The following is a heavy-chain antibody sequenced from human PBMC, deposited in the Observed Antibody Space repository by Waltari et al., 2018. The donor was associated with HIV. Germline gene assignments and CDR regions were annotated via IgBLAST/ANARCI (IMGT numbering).Heavy chain of an antibody. Sequence: QVQLQQWGAGLLKPSETLSLTCAVYGGSFSGYYWSWIRQPPGKGLEWIGEINHSGSTNYNPSLKSRVTISVDTSKNQFSLKLSSVTAADTAVYYCARFVVQGANDAFDIWGQGTMVTVSS. V-gene: IGHV4-34*01. J-gene: IGHJ3*02. CDR2: INHSGST. CDR3: ARFVVQGANDAFDI. CDR1: GGSFSGYY. D-gene: IGHD3-10*01.